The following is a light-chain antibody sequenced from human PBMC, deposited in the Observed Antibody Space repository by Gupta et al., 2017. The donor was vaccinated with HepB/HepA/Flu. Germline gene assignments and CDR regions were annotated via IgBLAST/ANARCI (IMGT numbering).Light chain of an antibody. CDR1: QSFTSGY. J-gene: IGKJ4*01. CDR2: GAS. CDR3: QHYDDSIPVN. V-gene: IGKV3-20*01. Sequence: EIVLTQSPGTLSLSPGERATLSCRASQSFTSGYLAWYQQKPGQAPRLLIYGASRRAAGIPDRFSGSECGTDFTLTISRREQEDFAVYYCQHYDDSIPVNFGGGTKVEIK.